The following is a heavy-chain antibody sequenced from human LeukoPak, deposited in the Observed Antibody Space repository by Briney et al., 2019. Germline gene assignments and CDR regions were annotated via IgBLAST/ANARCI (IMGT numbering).Heavy chain of an antibody. J-gene: IGHJ5*02. D-gene: IGHD3-22*01. V-gene: IGHV3-15*01. CDR3: TTDTGVDYYDSSGYSNWFDP. CDR1: GFTFSNAW. Sequence: GSLRLSCAASGFTFSNAWMSWVRQAPGKGLEWVGRIKSKTDGGTTDYAAPVKGRFTISRDDSKNTLYLQMNSLKTEDTAVYYCTTDTGVDYYDSSGYSNWFDPWGQGTLVTVSS. CDR2: IKSKTDGGTT.